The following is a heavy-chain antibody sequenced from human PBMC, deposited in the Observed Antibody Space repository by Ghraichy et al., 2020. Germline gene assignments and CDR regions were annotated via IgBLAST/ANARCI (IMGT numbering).Heavy chain of an antibody. D-gene: IGHD4-17*01. J-gene: IGHJ5*02. V-gene: IGHV4-34*01. CDR3: ARGRRRLQYNWFDP. CDR1: GGSFSGYY. Sequence: SETLSLTCAVYGGSFSGYYWSWIRQPPGKGLEWIGEINHSGSTNYNPSLKSRVTISVDTSKNQFSLKLSSVTAADTAVYYCARGRRRLQYNWFDPWGQGTLVTVSS. CDR2: INHSGST.